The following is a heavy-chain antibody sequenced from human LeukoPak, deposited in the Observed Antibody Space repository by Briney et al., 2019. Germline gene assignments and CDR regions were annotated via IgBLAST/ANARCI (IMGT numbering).Heavy chain of an antibody. CDR1: GFTFSRYG. Sequence: PGGSLRLSCAASGFTFSRYGMHWVRQAPGKGLEWVAIIWFDGSKEYYADSVKGRFTISRDNSKNILFLQINSLSAEDTTVYYCARTGSGASWYWFDPWGQGTLVTVSS. D-gene: IGHD1-26*01. J-gene: IGHJ5*02. CDR2: IWFDGSKE. CDR3: ARTGSGASWYWFDP. V-gene: IGHV3-33*01.